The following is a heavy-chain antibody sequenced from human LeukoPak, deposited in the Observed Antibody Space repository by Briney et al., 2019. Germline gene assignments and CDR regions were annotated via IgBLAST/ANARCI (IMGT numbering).Heavy chain of an antibody. CDR2: IYYSGTT. V-gene: IGHV4-39*01. CDR3: GGAATGTVGWFDP. Sequence: PSETLSLTCTVSGDSVSSSSYYWGWIRQPPGKGLEWIGSIYYSGTTSYNPSLKSRVTISVDTSKNQFSLMLTSATASDTAVYFCGGAATGTVGWFDPWGQGTLVTVSS. D-gene: IGHD6-13*01. CDR1: GDSVSSSSYY. J-gene: IGHJ5*02.